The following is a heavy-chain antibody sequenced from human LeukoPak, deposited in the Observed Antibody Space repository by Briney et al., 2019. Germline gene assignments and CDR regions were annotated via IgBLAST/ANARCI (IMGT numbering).Heavy chain of an antibody. CDR2: ISSSGGSI. J-gene: IGHJ6*04. CDR3: AELGITMIRGV. CDR1: GFTFSSYE. Sequence: PGGSLRLSCAASGFTFSSYEMNWVRQAPGKGLEWVSYISSSGGSIYYADSVKGRFTISRDNAKNSLYLQMNSLRAEDTAVYYCAELGITMIRGVWGEGATVTISS. V-gene: IGHV3-48*03. D-gene: IGHD3-22*01.